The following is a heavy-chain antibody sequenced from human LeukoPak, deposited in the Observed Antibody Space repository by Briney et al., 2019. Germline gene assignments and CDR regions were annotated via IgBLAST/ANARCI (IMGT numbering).Heavy chain of an antibody. Sequence: GGSLRLSCAASGFTFSSYGMHWVRQAPGKGLEWVAVIWYDGSNKYYADSVKGRFTTSRDNSKNTLYLQMNSLRAEDTAVYYCARSPYYDSSGYYYGGFDYWGQGTLVTVSS. D-gene: IGHD3-22*01. V-gene: IGHV3-33*01. CDR1: GFTFSSYG. J-gene: IGHJ4*02. CDR3: ARSPYYDSSGYYYGGFDY. CDR2: IWYDGSNK.